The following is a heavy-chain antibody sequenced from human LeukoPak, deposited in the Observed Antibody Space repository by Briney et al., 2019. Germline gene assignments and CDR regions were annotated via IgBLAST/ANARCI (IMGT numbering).Heavy chain of an antibody. CDR3: PSPLPKGGYTRGDVFDT. CDR1: GGSISSGDYY. CDR2: IYYSGST. V-gene: IGHV4-30-4*08. J-gene: IGHJ3*02. D-gene: IGHD3-22*01. Sequence: SQTLSLTCTVSGGSISSGDYYWSWIRQPPGKGLEWIGYIYYSGSTYYNPSLKSRVTISVDTSKNQFSLKLSSVTAADTAVYYWPSPLPKGGYTRGDVFDTWGQGKMVPVSP.